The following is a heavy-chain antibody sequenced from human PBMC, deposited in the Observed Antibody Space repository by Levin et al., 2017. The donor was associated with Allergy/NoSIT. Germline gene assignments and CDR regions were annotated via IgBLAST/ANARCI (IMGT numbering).Heavy chain of an antibody. CDR1: GLTFDDYG. CDR2: INWNGGST. D-gene: IGHD6-13*01. Sequence: GESLKISCAASGLTFDDYGMSWVRQAPGKGLEWVSGINWNGGSTGYADSVKGRFTISRDNAKNSLYLQMNSLRAEDTALYYCARGGPPYSSSWDDEAYYFDYWGQGTLVTVSS. V-gene: IGHV3-20*04. CDR3: ARGGPPYSSSWDDEAYYFDY. J-gene: IGHJ4*02.